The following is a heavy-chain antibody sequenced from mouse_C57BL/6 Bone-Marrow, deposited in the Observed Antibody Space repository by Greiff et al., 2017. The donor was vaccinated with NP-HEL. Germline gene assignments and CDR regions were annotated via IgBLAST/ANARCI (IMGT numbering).Heavy chain of an antibody. Sequence: QVQLQQSGAELARPGASVKLSCTASGYTFTSYGISWVKQRTGQGLEWIGEIYPRSGNTYYNEQFTGMATLTANKSSSTAYMELRSLTSEDSAVYFCARRKGTTGFADGGQGTLVTVSA. D-gene: IGHD2-14*01. CDR3: ARRKGTTGFAD. J-gene: IGHJ3*01. V-gene: IGHV1-81*01. CDR2: IYPRSGNT. CDR1: GYTFTSYG.